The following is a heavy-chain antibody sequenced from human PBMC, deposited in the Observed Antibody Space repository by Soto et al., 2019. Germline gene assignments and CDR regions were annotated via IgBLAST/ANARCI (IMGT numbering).Heavy chain of an antibody. Sequence: PGGSLRLSCAASGFTFSSYGMHWVRQAPGKGLEWVAVISYDGSNKYYADSVKGRFTISRDNSKNTLYLQMNSLRAEDTAVYYCAKVRLWDYGDPFDYWGQGTLVTVSS. CDR1: GFTFSSYG. CDR3: AKVRLWDYGDPFDY. J-gene: IGHJ4*02. CDR2: ISYDGSNK. V-gene: IGHV3-30*18. D-gene: IGHD4-17*01.